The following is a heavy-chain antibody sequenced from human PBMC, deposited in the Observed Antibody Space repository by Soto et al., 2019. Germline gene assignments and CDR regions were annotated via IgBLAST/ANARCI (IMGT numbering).Heavy chain of an antibody. CDR2: INHSGST. J-gene: IGHJ4*02. D-gene: IGHD6-19*01. Sequence: QVQLQPWGAGLLKPSETLSLTCAVYGGSFSGYYWSWIRQPPRKGLEWIGEINHSGSTNYNPSLKSRVTISVDTSKNQFSLKLSSVTAADTAVYYCARTVAGTAWVDYWGQGPLVTVSS. CDR1: GGSFSGYY. V-gene: IGHV4-34*01. CDR3: ARTVAGTAWVDY.